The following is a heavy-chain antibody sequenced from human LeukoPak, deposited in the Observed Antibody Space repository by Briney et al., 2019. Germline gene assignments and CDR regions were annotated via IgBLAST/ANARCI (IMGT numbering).Heavy chain of an antibody. CDR1: GGTFSSYA. Sequence: ASVKVSCKASGGTFSSYAISWVRRAPGQGLEWMGGIIPIFGTANYAQKFQGRVTITADESTSTAYMELSSLRSEDTAVYYCARVRAGGVVVPAAPFDYWGQGTLVTVSS. D-gene: IGHD2-2*01. J-gene: IGHJ4*02. V-gene: IGHV1-69*13. CDR3: ARVRAGGVVVPAAPFDY. CDR2: IIPIFGTA.